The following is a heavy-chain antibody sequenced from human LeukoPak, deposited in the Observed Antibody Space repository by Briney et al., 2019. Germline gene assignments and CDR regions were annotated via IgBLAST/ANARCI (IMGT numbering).Heavy chain of an antibody. CDR1: GFTFSSYS. J-gene: IGHJ6*03. CDR3: ARVHCTNGVCYPRAYYYYYMDV. Sequence: PGGSLRLSCAASGFTFSSYSMIWVRQAPGKGLEWVSYISSSSSTIYYADSVKGRFTISRDNAKNSLYLQMNSLRAEDTAVYYCARVHCTNGVCYPRAYYYYYMDVWGKGTTVTVSS. V-gene: IGHV3-48*04. D-gene: IGHD2-8*01. CDR2: ISSSSSTI.